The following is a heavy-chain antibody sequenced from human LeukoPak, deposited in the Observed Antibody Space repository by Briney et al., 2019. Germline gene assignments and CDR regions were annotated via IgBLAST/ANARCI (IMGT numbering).Heavy chain of an antibody. CDR1: GYTFTSYG. CDR2: ISPYNGNT. CDR3: TKVDIWSGYYTGIDY. D-gene: IGHD3-3*01. J-gene: IGHJ4*02. V-gene: IGHV1-18*01. Sequence: ASVKVSCKASGYTFTSYGISWVRQAPGQGLEWMGWISPYNGNTNYAQKLQGRVTMTTETSTSTVYMELRSLRAEDTAVYYCTKVDIWSGYYTGIDYWGQGTLVTVSS.